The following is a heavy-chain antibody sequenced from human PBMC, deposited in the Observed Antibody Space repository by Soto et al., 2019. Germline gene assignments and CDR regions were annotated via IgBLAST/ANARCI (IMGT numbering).Heavy chain of an antibody. J-gene: IGHJ5*02. CDR2: ISDYTGNT. V-gene: IGHV1-18*04. CDR3: ARATSVSSNWFDR. D-gene: IGHD4-17*01. CDR1: RYTFTNYV. Sequence: ASVQVSCMASRYTFTNYVIIWLRQAAGQGLEWMGWISDYTGNTNYAQKLQGRVTINTDTSMSTAYVALRALNSVETAVYCCARATSVSSNWFDRWGQGTLVTVSS.